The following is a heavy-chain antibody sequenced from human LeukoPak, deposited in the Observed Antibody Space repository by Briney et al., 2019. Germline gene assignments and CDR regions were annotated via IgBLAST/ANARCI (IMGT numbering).Heavy chain of an antibody. J-gene: IGHJ4*02. CDR3: AKRASGSGTSLYYFDY. Sequence: GGSLRLSCAASGFTFSSYAMSWVRQAPGKGLEWVSVISNSGGSTFYADSVKGRFTISRDNSKNTLYLQMNSLRAEDTAVYYCAKRASGSGTSLYYFDYWGQGTLVSVSS. CDR1: GFTFSSYA. V-gene: IGHV3-23*01. D-gene: IGHD3-10*01. CDR2: ISNSGGST.